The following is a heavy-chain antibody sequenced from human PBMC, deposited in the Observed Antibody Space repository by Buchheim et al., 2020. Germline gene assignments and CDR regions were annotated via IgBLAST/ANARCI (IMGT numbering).Heavy chain of an antibody. CDR2: MGSDGSR. D-gene: IGHD3-22*01. CDR3: AKRVIDRGVDC. V-gene: IGHV3-23*01. CDR1: GFIISSSA. J-gene: IGHJ4*02. Sequence: DVQVLESGGDLVQPGGSLRLSCATSGFIISSSAMTWVRQAPGKGLEWVASMGSDGSRYYAASVKGRFTTPRDNSKNTLYLQMDSLRAEDTALYYCAKRVIDRGVDCWGQGTL.